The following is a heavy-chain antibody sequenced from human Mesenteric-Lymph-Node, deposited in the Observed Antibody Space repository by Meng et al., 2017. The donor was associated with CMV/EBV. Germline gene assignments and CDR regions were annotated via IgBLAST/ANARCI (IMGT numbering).Heavy chain of an antibody. Sequence: YSMNWVRQAPGKGLEWVSSISRSSSYIYYADSVKGRFTISRDNAKNSLYLQMNSLRAEDTAVYYCARDLDRITMVRGVIIMGAGFDYWGQGTLVTVSS. CDR3: ARDLDRITMVRGVIIMGAGFDY. J-gene: IGHJ4*02. V-gene: IGHV3-21*01. CDR1: YS. CDR2: ISRSSSYI. D-gene: IGHD3-10*01.